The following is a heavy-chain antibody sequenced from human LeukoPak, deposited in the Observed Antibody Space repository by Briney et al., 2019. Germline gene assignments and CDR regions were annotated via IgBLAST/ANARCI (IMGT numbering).Heavy chain of an antibody. CDR2: TDWDDDK. Sequence: SGPTLVNPTQTLTLTCSFSGFSLGTDGVCVSWIRQPPGKALEWLARTDWDDDKRYSTSLKTRLTISKDTSKNQVVLTMTNMDPVDTATYYCARMLFYDSSGYSSYYFDYWGRGTLVTVSS. V-gene: IGHV2-70*11. J-gene: IGHJ4*02. CDR1: GFSLGTDGVC. CDR3: ARMLFYDSSGYSSYYFDY. D-gene: IGHD3-22*01.